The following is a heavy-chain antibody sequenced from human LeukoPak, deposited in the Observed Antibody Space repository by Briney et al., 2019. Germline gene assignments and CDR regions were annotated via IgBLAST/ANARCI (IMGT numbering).Heavy chain of an antibody. J-gene: IGHJ3*02. CDR2: MNPNSGKT. V-gene: IGHV1-8*01. CDR3: ARRSPPWAFDI. Sequence: ASVKVSRKASLYTFTSYDIYCVRPALGQGLEWVGWMNPNSGKTRYAQKFQGRVTMTRNTTISTGYIELSRLRSEVSAVYYCARRSPPWAFDIWGQGTMVTVSS. CDR1: LYTFTSYD.